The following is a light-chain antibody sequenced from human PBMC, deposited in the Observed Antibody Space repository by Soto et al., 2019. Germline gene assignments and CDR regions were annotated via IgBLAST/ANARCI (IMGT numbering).Light chain of an antibody. CDR1: QSVSSSY. J-gene: IGKJ2*01. V-gene: IGKV3-20*01. Sequence: EIVLTQSPGTLSLSPGERATLSCRASQSVSSSYLAWYQQKPGQAPRLLIYGASSRATGIPDRFSGSGSGTDFTLTISRLDPEDFAVYYWQQYGSSPNTFGQGTKLEMK. CDR3: QQYGSSPNT. CDR2: GAS.